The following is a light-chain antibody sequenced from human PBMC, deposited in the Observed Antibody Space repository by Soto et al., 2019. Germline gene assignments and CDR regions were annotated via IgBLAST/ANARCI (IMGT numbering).Light chain of an antibody. J-gene: IGLJ3*02. CDR2: SND. CDR3: AAWDDSLNGRV. Sequence: QSVLTQPPSASGTPGQRVTISCSGSSSNVGSNAVNWYQQLPGTAPKLLIYSNDQRPSGVPDRFSGSGSGTSASLAIRGLQAEDEADYYCAAWDDSLNGRVFGGGTKLTVL. V-gene: IGLV1-44*01. CDR1: SSNVGSNA.